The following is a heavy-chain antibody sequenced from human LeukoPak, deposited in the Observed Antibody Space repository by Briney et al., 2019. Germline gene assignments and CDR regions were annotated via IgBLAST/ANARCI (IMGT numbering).Heavy chain of an antibody. J-gene: IGHJ4*02. Sequence: PGGSLRLSCAASGFTFSSYGMHWVRQAPGKGLEWVAVIWYDGSNKYYADSVKGRFTISRDNSKNTLYLQMNSLRAEDTAAYYCARGRDSSGWYGDYWGQGTLVTVSS. CDR1: GFTFSSYG. CDR3: ARGRDSSGWYGDY. V-gene: IGHV3-33*01. CDR2: IWYDGSNK. D-gene: IGHD6-19*01.